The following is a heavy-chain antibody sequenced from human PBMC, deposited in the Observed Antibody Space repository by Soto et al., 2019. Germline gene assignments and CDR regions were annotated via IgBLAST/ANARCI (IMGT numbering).Heavy chain of an antibody. J-gene: IGHJ4*02. D-gene: IGHD3-22*01. V-gene: IGHV3-30*18. CDR3: AKDLQAAAGLYFYDSSGYCDD. Sequence: PXGSLRVTCAASGFTFSSYGMHWVRQAPGKGLGWVVVISYDGSNKYYADSVKGRFTISRDNSKNTLFLQMNSLRAEDTAVYYCAKDLQAAAGLYFYDSSGYCDDWGQGALVTVSS. CDR2: ISYDGSNK. CDR1: GFTFSSYG.